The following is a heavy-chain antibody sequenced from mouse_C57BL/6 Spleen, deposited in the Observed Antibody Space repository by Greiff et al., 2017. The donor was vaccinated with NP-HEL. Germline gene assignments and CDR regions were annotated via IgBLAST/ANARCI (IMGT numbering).Heavy chain of an antibody. CDR1: GFTFSDYG. D-gene: IGHD1-1*01. CDR3: ARNDYDGSSYLDY. CDR2: ISSGSSTI. J-gene: IGHJ2*01. Sequence: EVHLVESGGGLVKPGGSLKLSCAASGFTFSDYGMHWVRQAPEKGLEWVAYISSGSSTIYYADTVKGRFTISRDNATNTLFLQMTSLRSEDTAMYYCARNDYDGSSYLDYWGQGTTLTVSS. V-gene: IGHV5-17*01.